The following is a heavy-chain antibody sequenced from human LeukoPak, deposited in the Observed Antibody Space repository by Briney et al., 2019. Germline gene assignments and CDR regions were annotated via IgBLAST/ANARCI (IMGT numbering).Heavy chain of an antibody. CDR3: ARDSSGWYGVFDY. V-gene: IGHV3-23*01. CDR1: GFTFSDYY. D-gene: IGHD6-19*01. J-gene: IGHJ4*02. CDR2: ISGSGGST. Sequence: GGSLRLSCAASGFTFSDYYMSWIRQAPGKGLEWVSAISGSGGSTYYADSVKGRFTISRDNSKNTLYLQMNSLRAEDTAVYYCARDSSGWYGVFDYWGQGTLVTVSS.